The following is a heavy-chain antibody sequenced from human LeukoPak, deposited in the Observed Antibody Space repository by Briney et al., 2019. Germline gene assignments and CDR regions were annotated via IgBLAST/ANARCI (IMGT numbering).Heavy chain of an antibody. CDR1: GFTFNNYA. Sequence: GGSLRLSCAVSGFTFNNYAMTWVRQAPGKGLEWVSGIGTSGGSTYYADSVKGRFIISRDNSKNTLHLQMHSLRADDTAIYYCARDHYASGSYLPYYFDYWGQGTLVTVSS. CDR2: IGTSGGST. D-gene: IGHD3-10*01. V-gene: IGHV3-23*01. CDR3: ARDHYASGSYLPYYFDY. J-gene: IGHJ4*02.